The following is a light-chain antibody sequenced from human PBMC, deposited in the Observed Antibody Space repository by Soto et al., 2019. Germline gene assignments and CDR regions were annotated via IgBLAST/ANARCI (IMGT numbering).Light chain of an antibody. Sequence: EGVMTQSPGTPSVSPGERATLSCRASQSVTINVAWYQQIPGQAPRLLIYGASTRATGVPARFSGGGSGTEFTLTISSLQSEDFGIYYCQQYNNWPLITFGQGTRLEIK. V-gene: IGKV3-15*01. CDR2: GAS. CDR1: QSVTIN. CDR3: QQYNNWPLIT. J-gene: IGKJ5*01.